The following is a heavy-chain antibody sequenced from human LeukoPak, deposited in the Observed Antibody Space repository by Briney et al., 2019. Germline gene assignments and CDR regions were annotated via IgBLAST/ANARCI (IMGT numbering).Heavy chain of an antibody. J-gene: IGHJ3*02. Sequence: AXGXTFTSYRMNWVRQAPGQGLEWMGWINPNTGNPTFAQAFTGRFVFSLDTSVTTAYLQISSLKAEDTAVYYCAXXAXXXXXXXMXXMTPDALDIWGQGTMVTVSS. CDR3: AXXAXXXXXXXMXXMTPDALDI. D-gene: IGHD3-16*01. CDR1: GXTFTSYR. CDR2: INPNTGNP. V-gene: IGHV7-4-1*02.